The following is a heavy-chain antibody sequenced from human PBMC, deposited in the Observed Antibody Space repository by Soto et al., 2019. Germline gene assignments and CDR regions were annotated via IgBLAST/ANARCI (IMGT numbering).Heavy chain of an antibody. D-gene: IGHD2-8*01. V-gene: IGHV2-70*11. Sequence: GSGPTLVNPTQTLTLTCTFSGFSLSTSGMCVSWIRQPPGKALEWLARIDWDDDKYYSTSLKTRLTISKDTSKNQVVLTITNMDPVDTATYYCARIQRTNGVCYPSTLCGPNYYYYYMDIWGKGTTVTVSS. CDR2: IDWDDDK. J-gene: IGHJ6*03. CDR3: ARIQRTNGVCYPSTLCGPNYYYYYMDI. CDR1: GFSLSTSGMC.